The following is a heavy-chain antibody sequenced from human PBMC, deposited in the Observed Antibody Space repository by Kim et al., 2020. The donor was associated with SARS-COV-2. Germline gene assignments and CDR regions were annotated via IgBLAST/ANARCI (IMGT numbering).Heavy chain of an antibody. CDR1: GASISSYS. J-gene: IGHJ4*02. CDR3: ARFIVVRTDYFDC. Sequence: SETLSLTCTVSGASISSYSWTWIRQPPGQGLEWVGYISVTGNTVYNPSLDSRVTISVDTSENQFSLNLNSMTAADTAAYYCARFIVVRTDYFDCWGQGIL. V-gene: IGHV4-59*08. D-gene: IGHD3-22*01. CDR2: ISVTGNT.